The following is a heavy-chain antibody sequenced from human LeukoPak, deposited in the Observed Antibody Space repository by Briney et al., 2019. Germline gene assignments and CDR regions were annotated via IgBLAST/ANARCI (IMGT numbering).Heavy chain of an antibody. J-gene: IGHJ4*02. D-gene: IGHD2-8*01. CDR1: GFTFSSYG. Sequence: PGGSLRLSCAASGFTFSSYGMSWVRQAPGKGLEWVSAISGSGGSTYYADSVKGRFTISRDNSKNTLYLQMNSLRAEDTAVYYCARARALGYCTNGVCYRTDYFDYWGQGTLVTVSS. CDR3: ARARALGYCTNGVCYRTDYFDY. CDR2: ISGSGGST. V-gene: IGHV3-23*01.